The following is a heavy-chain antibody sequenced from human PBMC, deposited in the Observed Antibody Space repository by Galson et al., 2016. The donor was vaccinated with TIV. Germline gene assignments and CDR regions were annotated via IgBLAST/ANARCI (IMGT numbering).Heavy chain of an antibody. J-gene: IGHJ4*02. V-gene: IGHV1-2*02. CDR3: ARVKLARAFDY. Sequence: SVKVSCKASGYIFINYYIHWVRQAPGQGLEWLGWFNPDSGATQYAQKFQGRVTMTRDTSISTAYMELRRLISDDTAVYYCARVKLARAFDYWGQGTQVTVSS. CDR1: GYIFINYY. CDR2: FNPDSGAT.